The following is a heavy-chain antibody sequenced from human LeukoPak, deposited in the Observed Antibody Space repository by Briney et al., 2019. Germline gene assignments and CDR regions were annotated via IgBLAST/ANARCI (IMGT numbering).Heavy chain of an antibody. CDR3: ARDTYDYYFDP. V-gene: IGHV4-59*11. CDR2: IHYSGIT. CDR1: GDSINSHY. J-gene: IGHJ5*02. D-gene: IGHD5-12*01. Sequence: PSETLSLTCTVSGDSINSHYWNWLRQPPGKGPEWIGCIHYSGITYYSPSLKSRVAISVDTSKKQFSLKLNSVTAADTAVYYCARDTYDYYFDPWGQGTLVTVSS.